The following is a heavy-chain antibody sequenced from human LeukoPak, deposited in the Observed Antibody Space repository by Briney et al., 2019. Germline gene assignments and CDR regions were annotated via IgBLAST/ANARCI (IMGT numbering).Heavy chain of an antibody. D-gene: IGHD6-13*01. CDR2: IYYSGST. V-gene: IGHV4-59*08. J-gene: IGHJ6*02. Sequence: SETLSLTCTVSGGSISSYYWSWLRQPPGKGLEWIGYIYYSGSTNYNPSLKSRVTISVDTSKNQFSLKLSSVTAADTAVYYCARLGPLGDSRNYYYVMDVWGQGTTVTVSS. CDR1: GGSISSYY. CDR3: ARLGPLGDSRNYYYVMDV.